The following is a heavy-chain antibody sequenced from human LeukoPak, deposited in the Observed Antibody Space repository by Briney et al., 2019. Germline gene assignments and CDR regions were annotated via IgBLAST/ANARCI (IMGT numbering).Heavy chain of an antibody. CDR3: AYFLTNYQFISFVTYS. D-gene: IGHD1-7*01. CDR2: VSYDSSNI. CDR1: GFIFSRYG. Sequence: GGALRLSCVGSGFIFSRYGMHWVGQAPGKGLEWVGVVSYDSSNIFYPISVKGRLSISRYNSKNTLYPQMHTLSAADSAVYYSAYFLTNYQFISFVTYSCGHGTLFSVSS. V-gene: IGHV3-30*03. J-gene: IGHJ4*03.